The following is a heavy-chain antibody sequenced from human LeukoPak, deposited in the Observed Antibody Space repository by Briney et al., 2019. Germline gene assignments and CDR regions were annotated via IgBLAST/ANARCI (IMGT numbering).Heavy chain of an antibody. D-gene: IGHD3-22*01. V-gene: IGHV3-9*01. J-gene: IGHJ4*02. CDR1: GFTFDDYA. CDR2: ISWNSGSI. CDR3: AKSLGRYYDCSGYPTLYYFDY. Sequence: GGSLRLSCAASGFTFDDYAMHWVRQAPGKGLEWVSGISWNSGSIGYADSVKGRFTISRDNAKNSLYLQMNSLRAEDTALYYCAKSLGRYYDCSGYPTLYYFDYWGQGTLVTVSS.